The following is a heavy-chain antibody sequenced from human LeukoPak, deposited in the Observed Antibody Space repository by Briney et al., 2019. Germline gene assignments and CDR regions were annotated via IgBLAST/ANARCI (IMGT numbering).Heavy chain of an antibody. CDR3: ARDSDQVGANAHFDY. CDR1: GFTFSSYA. D-gene: IGHD1-26*01. Sequence: GGSLRLSCAASGFTFSSYAMHWVRQAPGKGLEWVAIISYDGSNKYYADSVKGRFTISRDNSKNTLYLQMNSLRAEDTAVYYCARDSDQVGANAHFDYWGQGTLVTVSS. J-gene: IGHJ4*02. CDR2: ISYDGSNK. V-gene: IGHV3-30*04.